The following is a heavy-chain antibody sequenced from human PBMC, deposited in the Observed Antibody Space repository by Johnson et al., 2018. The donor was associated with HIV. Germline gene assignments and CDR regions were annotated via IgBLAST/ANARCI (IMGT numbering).Heavy chain of an antibody. J-gene: IGHJ3*02. D-gene: IGHD1-1*01. CDR2: IFGGGRP. CDR3: AGDLWSRPGADALEM. V-gene: IGHV3-66*01. CDR1: GFSFSDHY. Sequence: VQLVESGGGLVQPGGSLRLSCAASGFSFSDHYMDWVRQAPGKGLEWVSVIFGGGRPHYADSVQGRFTISRDNSKNTLYLQMNSLRAEDTAVYYCAGDLWSRPGADALEMWGQGTMVTVSS.